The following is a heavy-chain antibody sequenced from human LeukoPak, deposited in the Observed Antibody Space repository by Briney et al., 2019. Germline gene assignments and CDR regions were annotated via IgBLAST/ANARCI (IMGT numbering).Heavy chain of an antibody. Sequence: PSETLSLTCAVYGGSFSGYYWSWIRQPPGKGLEWIGEINHSGSTNYNPSLKSQVTISVDTSKNQFSLKLSSVTAADTAVYYCARVSSSWYQDWYFDLWGRGTLVTVSS. CDR2: INHSGST. D-gene: IGHD6-13*01. V-gene: IGHV4-34*01. CDR3: ARVSSSWYQDWYFDL. CDR1: GGSFSGYY. J-gene: IGHJ2*01.